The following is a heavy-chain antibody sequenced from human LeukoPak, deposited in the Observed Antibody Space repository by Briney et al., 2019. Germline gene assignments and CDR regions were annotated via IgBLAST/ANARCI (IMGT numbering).Heavy chain of an antibody. J-gene: IGHJ4*02. Sequence: GGSLRLSCRTSGFTFSSYAMSWVRQAPGKGLEWVSAIGGSGGSTYSADSVKGRFTISRDNSKNILYLQMNSLRAEDTAIYYCAKTNIIVVPSTIRRGGFFDYWGQGTLVTVSS. D-gene: IGHD2-2*01. CDR2: IGGSGGST. V-gene: IGHV3-23*01. CDR3: AKTNIIVVPSTIRRGGFFDY. CDR1: GFTFSSYA.